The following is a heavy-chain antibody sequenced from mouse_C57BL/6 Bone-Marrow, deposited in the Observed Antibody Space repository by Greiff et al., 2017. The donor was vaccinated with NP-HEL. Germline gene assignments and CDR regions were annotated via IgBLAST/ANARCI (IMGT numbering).Heavy chain of an antibody. CDR1: GFTFTDYY. CDR2: IRNKANGYTT. CDR3: ARSGYDYDGAGFAY. Sequence: EVNVVESGGGLVQPGGSLSLSCAASGFTFTDYYMSWVRQPPGKALEWLGFIRNKANGYTTEYSASVKGRFTISRDNSQSILYLQMNALRAEDSATYYCARSGYDYDGAGFAYWGQGTLVTVSA. D-gene: IGHD2-4*01. V-gene: IGHV7-3*01. J-gene: IGHJ3*01.